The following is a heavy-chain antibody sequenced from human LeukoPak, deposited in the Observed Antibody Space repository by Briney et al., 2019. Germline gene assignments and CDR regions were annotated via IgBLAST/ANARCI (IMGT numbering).Heavy chain of an antibody. CDR3: ARSRNFDY. CDR1: GFTFSSYS. D-gene: IGHD1-14*01. CDR2: ISTSSSYI. Sequence: GGSLRLSCAASGFTFSSYSMNWVCRAPGKGLEWVSFISTSSSYIYYADSLKGRFTISRDNAKNSLYLQMNSLRAEDTAVYYCARSRNFDYWGQGILVTVSS. V-gene: IGHV3-21*01. J-gene: IGHJ4*02.